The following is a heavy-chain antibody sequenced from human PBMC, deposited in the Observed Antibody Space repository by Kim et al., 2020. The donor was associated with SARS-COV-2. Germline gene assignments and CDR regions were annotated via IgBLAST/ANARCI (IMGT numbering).Heavy chain of an antibody. D-gene: IGHD6-13*01. CDR2: ISYDGSNK. J-gene: IGHJ4*02. CDR3: ARGAGSSWGDY. CDR1: GFTFSSYA. Sequence: GGSLRLSCAASGFTFSSYAMHWVRQAPGKGLEWVAVISYDGSNKYYADSVKGRFTISRDNSKNTLYLQMNSLRAEDTAVYYCARGAGSSWGDYWGQGTLVTVSS. V-gene: IGHV3-30*04.